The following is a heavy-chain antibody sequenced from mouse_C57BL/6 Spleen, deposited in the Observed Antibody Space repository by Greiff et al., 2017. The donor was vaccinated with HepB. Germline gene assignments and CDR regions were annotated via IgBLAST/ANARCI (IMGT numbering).Heavy chain of an antibody. D-gene: IGHD2-5*01. CDR3: ARDSNLYAMDY. Sequence: VQLQQSGPELVKPGDSVKISCKASGYSFTGYFMNWVMQSHGKSLEWIGRINPYNGDTFYNQKFKGKATLIVDKSSSTAHMELRSLTSEDSAVYYCARDSNLYAMDYWGQGTSVTVSS. J-gene: IGHJ4*01. CDR2: INPYNGDT. CDR1: GYSFTGYF. V-gene: IGHV1-20*01.